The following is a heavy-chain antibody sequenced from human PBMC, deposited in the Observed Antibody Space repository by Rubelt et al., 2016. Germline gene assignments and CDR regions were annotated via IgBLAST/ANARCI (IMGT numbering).Heavy chain of an antibody. CDR3: ARVEITIFGVVILDY. CDR2: ISAYNGNT. CDR1: GYTFTSYG. V-gene: IGHV1-18*01. J-gene: IGHJ4*02. D-gene: IGHD3-3*01. Sequence: GASVKVSCKASGYTFTSYGISWVRQAPGQGLEWMGWISAYNGNTNYAQKLQGRVTMTTDTSTSTAYMELRSLRSDDTAVYYCARVEITIFGVVILDYWGQGTLVTVSS.